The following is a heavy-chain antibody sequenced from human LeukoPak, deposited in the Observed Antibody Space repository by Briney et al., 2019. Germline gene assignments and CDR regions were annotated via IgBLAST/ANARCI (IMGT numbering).Heavy chain of an antibody. CDR2: ISSSSSYI. Sequence: GGSLRLSCAASGFTFSSYAMSWVRQAPGKGLEWVSSISSSSSYIYYADSVKGRFTISRDNAKNSLYLQMTSLRAEDTAVDYCARDPATVGGRSIWGQGTMVTVSS. CDR1: GFTFSSYA. V-gene: IGHV3-21*01. J-gene: IGHJ3*02. D-gene: IGHD4-23*01. CDR3: ARDPATVGGRSI.